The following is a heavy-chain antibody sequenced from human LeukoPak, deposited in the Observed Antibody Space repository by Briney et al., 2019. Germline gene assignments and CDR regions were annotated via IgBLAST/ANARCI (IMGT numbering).Heavy chain of an antibody. J-gene: IGHJ4*02. CDR2: IYHSGST. CDR1: GGSISSGDYC. D-gene: IGHD6-13*01. CDR3: ARTIVAAAAFDY. V-gene: IGHV4-31*03. Sequence: SETLSLTCTVSGGSISSGDYCLSWIRQRPGKGLEWIGNIYHSGSTYYNPSLKSRLTVSVDTSKNHFSLNLSSVTAADTAVYFCARTIVAAAAFDYWGQGTLVTVSS.